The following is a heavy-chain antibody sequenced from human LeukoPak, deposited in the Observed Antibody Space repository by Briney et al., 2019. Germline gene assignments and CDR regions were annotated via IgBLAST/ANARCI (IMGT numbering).Heavy chain of an antibody. CDR1: GFTVSSNY. J-gene: IGHJ6*02. V-gene: IGHV3-53*01. Sequence: GGSLRLSCAASGFTVSSNYMSWVRQAPGKGLEWVSVIYSGGSTYYADSVKGRFTISRDNSKNTLYLQMNSLRAEDTAVYYCATSYYYYGMDVWGQGTTVTVSS. CDR2: IYSGGST. CDR3: ATSYYYYGMDV.